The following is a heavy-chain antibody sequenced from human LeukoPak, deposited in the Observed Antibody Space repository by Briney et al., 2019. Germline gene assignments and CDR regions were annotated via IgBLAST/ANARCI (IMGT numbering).Heavy chain of an antibody. J-gene: IGHJ4*02. CDR1: GFTFSRYA. D-gene: IGHD6-19*01. V-gene: IGHV3-30*04. CDR2: ISYDGRNK. Sequence: GGSLRLSCAASGFTFSRYAMHWVRQAPGKGLEWVTVISYDGRNKYYADSVKGRFTISRDNSKSTLYLQMNSLRLEDTAVYYCARVTSSGWSLPLSNWGQGTLVTVSS. CDR3: ARVTSSGWSLPLSN.